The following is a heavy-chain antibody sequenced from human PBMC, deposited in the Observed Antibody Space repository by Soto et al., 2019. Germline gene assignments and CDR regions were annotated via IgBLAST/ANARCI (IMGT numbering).Heavy chain of an antibody. CDR1: GFTFNSHE. CDR3: ARSWGLYCSSSRCYSPWFDP. V-gene: IGHV3-48*03. Sequence: EVQLVESGGGLVQPGGSLRLSCAGSGFTFNSHEMTWVRQSPGKGLEWISSISRSGGSIYYADSVKGRFTVSRDNAKNSLYLQMNSLRAEDTAVYYCARSWGLYCSSSRCYSPWFDPWGRGPLVTVSS. CDR2: ISRSGGSI. D-gene: IGHD2-2*02. J-gene: IGHJ5*02.